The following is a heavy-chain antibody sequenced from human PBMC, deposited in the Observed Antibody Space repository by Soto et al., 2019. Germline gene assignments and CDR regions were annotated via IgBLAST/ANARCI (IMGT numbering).Heavy chain of an antibody. CDR1: GGTFSSYA. Sequence: QVQLVQSGAEVKKPGSSVKVSCTASGGTFSSYAISWVRQAPGQGLEWMGGIIPIFGTANYAQKFQGRVTITADESTSTAYIELSSLRSEETDVYYCARGAYYDFWSGTTQTYYDYGMDVWGQRTTVTVSS. CDR3: ARGAYYDFWSGTTQTYYDYGMDV. V-gene: IGHV1-69*01. D-gene: IGHD3-3*01. CDR2: IIPIFGTA. J-gene: IGHJ6*02.